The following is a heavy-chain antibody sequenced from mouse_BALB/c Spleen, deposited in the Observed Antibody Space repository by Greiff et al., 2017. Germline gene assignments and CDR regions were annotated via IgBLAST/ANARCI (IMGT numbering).Heavy chain of an antibody. CDR3: ARGTMIKEGAWFAY. V-gene: IGHV3-6*02. CDR1: GYSITSGYY. J-gene: IGHJ3*01. D-gene: IGHD2-4*01. CDR2: ISYDGSN. Sequence: EVQLQQSGPGLVKPSQSLSLTCSVTGYSITSGYYWNWIRQFPGNKLEWMGYISYDGSNNYNPSLKNRISITRDTSKNQFFLKLNSVTTEDTATYYCARGTMIKEGAWFAYWGQGTLVTVSA.